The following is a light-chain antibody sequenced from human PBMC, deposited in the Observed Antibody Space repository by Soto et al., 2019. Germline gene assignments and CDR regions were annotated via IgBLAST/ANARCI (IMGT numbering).Light chain of an antibody. CDR3: CSYTSSSTHV. Sequence: QSALTQPASVSGSPGQSITISCTGTSSGVCGYNFVSWYQQHPGKVPKLMIFDVNRRPSGVSDRFSGSKSGNTASLTISGLQAEDEGDYYCCSYTSSSTHVFGSGPKLTVL. J-gene: IGLJ1*01. V-gene: IGLV2-14*03. CDR1: SSGVCGYNF. CDR2: DVN.